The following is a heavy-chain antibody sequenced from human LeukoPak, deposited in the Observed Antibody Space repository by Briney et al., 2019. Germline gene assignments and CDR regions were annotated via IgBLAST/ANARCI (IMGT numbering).Heavy chain of an antibody. Sequence: ASVKVSCKVSGYSLIELSMHWVRQAPGKGLEWMGGFDPEDGETIYAQKFQGRVTMTEDTSTDTAYMELSSLRSEDTAVYYCATGYPYYYYGMDVWGQGTTVTVSS. CDR3: ATGYPYYYYGMDV. D-gene: IGHD2-2*02. CDR1: GYSLIELS. V-gene: IGHV1-24*01. J-gene: IGHJ6*02. CDR2: FDPEDGET.